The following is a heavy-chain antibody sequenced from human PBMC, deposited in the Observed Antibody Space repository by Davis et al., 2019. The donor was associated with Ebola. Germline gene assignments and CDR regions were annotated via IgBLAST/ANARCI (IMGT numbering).Heavy chain of an antibody. J-gene: IGHJ4*02. CDR3: SKGEGTLATITEY. D-gene: IGHD5-24*01. CDR2: TSGSGAST. CDR1: GFAFSNYA. Sequence: PGGSLRLSCAASGFAFSNYAMSWVRQAPGKGLEWVSGTSGSGASTYYADSVKGRFTISRDNSKNTLYLQMNSLRAEDTAVYYCSKGEGTLATITEYWGQGTLVTVSS. V-gene: IGHV3-23*01.